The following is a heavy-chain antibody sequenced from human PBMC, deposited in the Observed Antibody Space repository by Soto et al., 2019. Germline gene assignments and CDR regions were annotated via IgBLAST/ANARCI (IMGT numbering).Heavy chain of an antibody. CDR3: ARDRRNSLWFGELLAFDI. CDR1: GGSISSSSYY. J-gene: IGHJ3*02. V-gene: IGHV4-39*07. CDR2: IYYSGST. Sequence: SETLSLTCTVSGGSISSSSYYWGWIRQPPGKGLEWIGSIYYSGSTYYNPSLKSRVTISVDTSKNQFSLKLSSVTAADTAVYYCARDRRNSLWFGELLAFDIWGQGTMVTVSS. D-gene: IGHD3-10*01.